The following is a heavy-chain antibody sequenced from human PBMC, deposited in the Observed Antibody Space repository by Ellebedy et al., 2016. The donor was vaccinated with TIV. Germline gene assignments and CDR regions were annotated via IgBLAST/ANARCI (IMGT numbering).Heavy chain of an antibody. CDR1: GFTFSSYW. D-gene: IGHD3-22*01. CDR3: ARDLGEGVVVSYFQH. Sequence: GESLKISCAASGFTFSSYWMHWVRQAPGKGLVWVSRINSDGSSTSYADSVKGRFTISRDNSKNTLYLQMNSLRAEDTAVYYCARDLGEGVVVSYFQHWGQGTLVTVSS. V-gene: IGHV3-74*01. CDR2: INSDGSST. J-gene: IGHJ1*01.